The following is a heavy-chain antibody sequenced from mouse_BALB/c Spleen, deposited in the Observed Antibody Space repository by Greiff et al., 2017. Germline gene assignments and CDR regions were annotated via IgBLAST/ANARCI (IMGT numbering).Heavy chain of an antibody. CDR1: GYTFTSYW. CDR2: INPSNGRT. D-gene: IGHD2-1*01. CDR3: ARWAGNYAYFDY. J-gene: IGHJ2*01. Sequence: VQLQQPGAELVKPGASVKLSCKASGYTFTSYWMHWVKQRPGQGLEWIGEINPSNGRTNYNEKFKSKATLTVDKSSSTAYMQLSSLTSEDSAVYYCARWAGNYAYFDYWGQGTTLTVSS. V-gene: IGHV1S81*02.